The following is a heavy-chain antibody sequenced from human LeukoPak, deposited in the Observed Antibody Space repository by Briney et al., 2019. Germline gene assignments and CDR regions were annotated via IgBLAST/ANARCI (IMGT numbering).Heavy chain of an antibody. J-gene: IGHJ4*02. V-gene: IGHV4-31*03. CDR2: IYYSGST. D-gene: IGHD1-1*01. CDR1: GGSISSGGYY. CDR3: ARPSRGYGYFDY. Sequence: TSQTLSLTCTVSGGSISSGGYYWSWIRQHPGKGLEWIWYIYYSGSTYYNPSLKSRVTISVDTSKNQFSLKLSSVTAADTAVYYCARPSRGYGYFDYWGQGTLVTVSS.